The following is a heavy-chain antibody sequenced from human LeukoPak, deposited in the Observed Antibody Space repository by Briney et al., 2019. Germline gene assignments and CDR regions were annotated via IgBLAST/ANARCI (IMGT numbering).Heavy chain of an antibody. CDR3: AKEGRYISRGYFDY. J-gene: IGHJ4*02. CDR1: GFTFSTYA. V-gene: IGHV3-23*01. CDR2: ISDSGVST. D-gene: IGHD2-2*02. Sequence: RAGGSLRLSCAASGFTFSTYAMTWVRQAPGKGLEWVSGISDSGVSTNYADSVKGRFTISGDNSKNTLYLQMSSLRAEDTAVYYCAKEGRYISRGYFDYWGQGSLVTVSS.